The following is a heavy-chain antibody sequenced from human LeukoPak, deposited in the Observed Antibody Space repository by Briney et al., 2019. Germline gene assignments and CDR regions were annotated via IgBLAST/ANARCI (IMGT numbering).Heavy chain of an antibody. CDR2: ISASGGTT. Sequence: HPGGSLRLSCAASGFTSNNYAMSWVRQAPGKGLEWVSAISASGGTTYYADSVKGRFTISRDNSENTLFLQMNSLRAEDTAVYYCAKEPREYCSSTSCPNWFDSWGQGTLVTVSS. V-gene: IGHV3-23*01. CDR1: GFTSNNYA. J-gene: IGHJ5*01. D-gene: IGHD2-2*01. CDR3: AKEPREYCSSTSCPNWFDS.